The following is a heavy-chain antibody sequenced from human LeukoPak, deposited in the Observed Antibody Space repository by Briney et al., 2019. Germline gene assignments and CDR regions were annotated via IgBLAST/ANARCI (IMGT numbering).Heavy chain of an antibody. D-gene: IGHD5-24*01. Sequence: GESLKISCKGSGYSFTSYWIGWVRQMPGKGLEYMGIIHPGDSDTRYSPSFQGQVTISVDRSSCTAYIQWSRLKASDTAMYYCATHPGGLQSGFDNWGQGTLVTVSS. CDR3: ATHPGGLQSGFDN. CDR2: IHPGDSDT. V-gene: IGHV5-51*01. CDR1: GYSFTSYW. J-gene: IGHJ4*02.